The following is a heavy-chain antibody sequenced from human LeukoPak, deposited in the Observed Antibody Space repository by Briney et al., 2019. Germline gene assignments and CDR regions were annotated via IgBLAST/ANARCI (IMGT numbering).Heavy chain of an antibody. CDR2: ISGSGGIT. D-gene: IGHD1-26*01. V-gene: IGHV3-23*01. Sequence: PGGSLRLSCAASGFTFSSYAMSWVRQAPGKGLEWVSAISGSGGITSYADSVKGRFTISRDNSKNTLYLHMNSLRAEDTAVYYCAKGDTTWELPHDYWGQGTLVTVSS. CDR3: AKGDTTWELPHDY. CDR1: GFTFSSYA. J-gene: IGHJ4*02.